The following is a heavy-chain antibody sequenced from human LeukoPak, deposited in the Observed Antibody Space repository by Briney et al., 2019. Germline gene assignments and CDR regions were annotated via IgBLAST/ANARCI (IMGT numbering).Heavy chain of an antibody. D-gene: IGHD5-12*01. V-gene: IGHV3-33*01. J-gene: IGHJ5*02. CDR2: IWYDGSNK. CDR3: ARENSGYVRAYNWLDP. Sequence: GGSLRLSCAASGFTFSSYGMHWVRQAPGKGLEWVAVIWYDGSNKYYADSVKGRFTISRDNSKNTLYLQMNSLRAEDTAVYYCARENSGYVRAYNWLDPWGQGTLVTVSS. CDR1: GFTFSSYG.